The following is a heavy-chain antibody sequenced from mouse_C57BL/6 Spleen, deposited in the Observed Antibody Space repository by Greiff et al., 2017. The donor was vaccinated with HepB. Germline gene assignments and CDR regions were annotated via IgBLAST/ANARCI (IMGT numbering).Heavy chain of an antibody. V-gene: IGHV1-63*01. Sequence: VKVVESGAELVRPGTSVKMSCKASGYTFTNYWIGWAKQRPGHGLEWIGDIYPGGGYTNYNEKFKGKATLTADKSYSTAYMQFSSLTSEDSAIYYCARGDYYGSSYDWYFDVWGTGTTVTVSS. CDR3: ARGDYYGSSYDWYFDV. J-gene: IGHJ1*03. CDR2: IYPGGGYT. D-gene: IGHD1-1*01. CDR1: GYTFTNYW.